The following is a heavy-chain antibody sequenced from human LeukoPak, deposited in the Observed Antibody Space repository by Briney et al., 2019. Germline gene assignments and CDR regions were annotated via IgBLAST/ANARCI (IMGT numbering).Heavy chain of an antibody. CDR1: GFTFSTYT. J-gene: IGHJ4*02. V-gene: IGHV3-21*01. D-gene: IGHD3-22*01. CDR2: ITTSSSYI. Sequence: GGSLRLSCVASGFTFSTYTMNWVRQAPGKGLEWVSSITTSSSYIYYADSVKGRFTISRDNAKNSLYLQMNSLRAEDTAVYYCARHVVALGFDYWGQGTLVTVSS. CDR3: ARHVVALGFDY.